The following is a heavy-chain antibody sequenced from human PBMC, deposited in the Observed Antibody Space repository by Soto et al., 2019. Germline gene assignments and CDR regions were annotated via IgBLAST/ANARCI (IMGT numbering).Heavy chain of an antibody. V-gene: IGHV3-21*06. CDR3: ARESEDLTSNFHY. J-gene: IGHJ4*02. CDR1: GFTFTRSS. CDR2: ISSTTNYI. Sequence: EVQLVESGGGLVKPGGSLRLSCAASGFTFTRSSMNWVRQAPGKGLEWVSSISSTTNYIYYGDSMKGRFTISRDNAKNSLYLEMNSLRAEDTAVYYCARESEDLTSNFHYWGQGTLVTVSS.